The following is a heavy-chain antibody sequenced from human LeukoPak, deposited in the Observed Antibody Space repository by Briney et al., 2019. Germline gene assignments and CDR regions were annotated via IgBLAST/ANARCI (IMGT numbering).Heavy chain of an antibody. CDR2: ISSSSRYI. Sequence: GGSLRLSCAASGFTSRSDSMTWVRQAPGKGLEWGSSISSSSRYIYYADSMKGRFTISRDNAKNSLFLQMNSLRAKDTAVYYCARVAEAAAFDNWGQGTLVTVSS. J-gene: IGHJ4*02. CDR1: GFTSRSDS. V-gene: IGHV3-21*01. CDR3: ARVAEAAAFDN. D-gene: IGHD6-13*01.